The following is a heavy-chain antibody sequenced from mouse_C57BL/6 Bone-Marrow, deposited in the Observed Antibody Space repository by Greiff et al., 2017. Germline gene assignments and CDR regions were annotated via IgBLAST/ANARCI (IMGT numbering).Heavy chain of an antibody. V-gene: IGHV1-55*01. J-gene: IGHJ1*01. CDR3: ATGYFDV. Sequence: QVQLKQPGAELVKPGASVKMSCKASGYTFTSYWITWVKQRPGQGLEWIGEIYPGSGSTNYNEKFKGKATLTVDTASSTAYMHLSSLTSEDSAVYYCATGYFDVWGAGTTVTVSS. CDR1: GYTFTSYW. CDR2: IYPGSGST.